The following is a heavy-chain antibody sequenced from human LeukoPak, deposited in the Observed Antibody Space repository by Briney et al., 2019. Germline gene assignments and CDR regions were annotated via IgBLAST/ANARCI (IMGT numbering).Heavy chain of an antibody. V-gene: IGHV4-39*01. Sequence: PSGTLSLTCTVSGASTNSRRNYWGWIRQPPGKGLEWIGGISYGGSTYYNPSLKSRVTISVDTSKNQFSLKQNSVTAADTAVYYCARHERDASLDHALDIWGQGTVVTVSS. CDR3: ARHERDASLDHALDI. J-gene: IGHJ3*02. D-gene: IGHD5-24*01. CDR2: ISYGGST. CDR1: GASTNSRRNY.